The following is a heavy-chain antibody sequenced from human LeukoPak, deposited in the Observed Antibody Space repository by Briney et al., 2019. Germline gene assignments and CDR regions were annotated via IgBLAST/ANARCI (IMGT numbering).Heavy chain of an antibody. Sequence: ASVKVSCKASGYTFTGYYMHWVRQAPGQGLEWMGWINPNSGGTNYAQKFRGWVTMTRDTSISTAYMELSRLRSDDTAVYYCARGSDDFWSGYSPSYGGQGTLVTVSS. D-gene: IGHD3-3*01. V-gene: IGHV1-2*04. CDR2: INPNSGGT. J-gene: IGHJ4*02. CDR1: GYTFTGYY. CDR3: ARGSDDFWSGYSPSY.